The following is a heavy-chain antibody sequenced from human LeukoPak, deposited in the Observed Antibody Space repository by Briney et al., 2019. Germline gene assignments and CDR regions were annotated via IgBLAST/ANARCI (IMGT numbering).Heavy chain of an antibody. V-gene: IGHV4-61*01. CDR3: ARGLVDMVATHAAPFDY. CDR1: GGSVSSAYSY. CDR2: IYYSGST. D-gene: IGHD5-12*01. J-gene: IGHJ4*02. Sequence: PSETLSLTCTVSGGSVSSAYSYWSWIRQPPGKGLEWIGYIYYSGSTTYIPSLKSRVSISLDTSKNQFSLRLSSVTAADTAVYYCARGLVDMVATHAAPFDYWGQGALVTVSS.